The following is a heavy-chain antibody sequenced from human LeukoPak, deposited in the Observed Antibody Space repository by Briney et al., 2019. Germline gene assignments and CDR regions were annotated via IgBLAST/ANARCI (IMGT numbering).Heavy chain of an antibody. CDR1: GFIFSNYD. D-gene: IGHD5-24*01. J-gene: IGHJ4*02. V-gene: IGHV3-21*01. CDR3: ARGEEKATITALDS. Sequence: GGSLRLSCAASGFIFSNYDMHWVRQAPGKGLEWVSAISSSSSYIYYADSIKGRFTISRDNAENSLYLQMNSLRAVDTAVYFCARGEEKATITALDSWGQGTLVTVSS. CDR2: ISSSSSYI.